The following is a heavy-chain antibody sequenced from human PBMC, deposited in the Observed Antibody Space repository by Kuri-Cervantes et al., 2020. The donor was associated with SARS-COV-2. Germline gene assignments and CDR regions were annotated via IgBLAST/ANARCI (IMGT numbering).Heavy chain of an antibody. CDR1: GFIFSRYS. V-gene: IGHV3-48*01. CDR2: ISSSSSTI. D-gene: IGHD4-11*01. CDR3: ARVRATVPNYYYYYYYMDV. J-gene: IGHJ6*03. Sequence: GGSLRLSCAASGFIFSRYSMNWVRQAPGKGLEWVSYISSSSSTIYYIDSVKGRFTISRDNAKNSLYLQMNSLRAEDTAVYYCARVRATVPNYYYYYYYMDVWGKGTTVTVSS.